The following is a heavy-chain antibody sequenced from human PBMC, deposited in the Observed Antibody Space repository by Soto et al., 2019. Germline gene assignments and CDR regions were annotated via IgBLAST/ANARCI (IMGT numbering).Heavy chain of an antibody. Sequence: GASVKVSCKASGYTFTGYYMHWVRQAPGQGLEWMGWINPNSGGTNYAQKFQGRITITADKSTSTAYMELSSLRSEDTAVYYCARDGSITNFGEVIPVFDYWGPGTLVTVSS. CDR2: INPNSGGT. CDR1: GYTFTGYY. J-gene: IGHJ4*02. CDR3: ARDGSITNFGEVIPVFDY. V-gene: IGHV1-2*02. D-gene: IGHD3-3*01.